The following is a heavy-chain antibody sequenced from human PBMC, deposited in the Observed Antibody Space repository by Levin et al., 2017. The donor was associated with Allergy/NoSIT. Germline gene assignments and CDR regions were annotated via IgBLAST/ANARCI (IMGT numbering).Heavy chain of an antibody. CDR3: SRDRIAFWTPLRYYFMDG. CDR1: GYIFNEYW. J-gene: IGHJ6*03. CDR2: INPNNAAT. V-gene: IGHV1-2*06. D-gene: IGHD3/OR15-3a*01. Sequence: ASVKVSCKASGYIFNEYWMHWVRQAPGQGLEWMGRINPNNAATNYAQKFQGRVTMTLDKSISTVYMELSRLRSDDTAVYFCSRDRIAFWTPLRYYFMDGRGKGTAVTVS.